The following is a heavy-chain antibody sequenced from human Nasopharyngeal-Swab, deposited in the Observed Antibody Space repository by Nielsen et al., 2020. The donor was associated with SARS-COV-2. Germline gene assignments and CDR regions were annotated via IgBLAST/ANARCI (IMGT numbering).Heavy chain of an antibody. CDR3: ARDDVYCSSTSCYRAPLNY. D-gene: IGHD2-2*01. CDR2: IYYSGST. J-gene: IGHJ4*02. Sequence: WIRQPPGKGLEWIGYIYYSGSTYYNPSLKSRVTISVDTSKNQFSLKLSSVTAADTAVYYCARDDVYCSSTSCYRAPLNYWGQGTLVSFSS. V-gene: IGHV4-30-4*01.